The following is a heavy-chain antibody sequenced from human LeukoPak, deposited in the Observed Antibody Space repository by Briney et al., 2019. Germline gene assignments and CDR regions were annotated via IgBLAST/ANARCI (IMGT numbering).Heavy chain of an antibody. CDR3: ARASYSYDINGWVPFDY. CDR2: MNINSGNT. CDR1: GYTFISYD. V-gene: IGHV1-8*01. D-gene: IGHD3-22*01. Sequence: ASVKVSCKASGYTFISYDINWVRQATGQGLEWMGWMNINSGNTGYAQNFQGRVTMTRDTSISTAYMELSSLTSEDTAVYYCARASYSYDINGWVPFDYWGQGTLVTVSS. J-gene: IGHJ4*02.